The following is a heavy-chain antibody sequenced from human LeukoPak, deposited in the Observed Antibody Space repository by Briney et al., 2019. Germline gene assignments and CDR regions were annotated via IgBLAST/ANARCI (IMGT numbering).Heavy chain of an antibody. V-gene: IGHV3-7*01. Sequence: PGGSLRLSCAASGFTFSSYWMSWVRQAPGKGLEWVANIKQDGSEKYYVDSVKGRFTISRDNAKNSLYLQMNSLRAEDTAVYYCASEKKNDYGDLPLDYWGQGTLVTVSS. CDR3: ASEKKNDYGDLPLDY. D-gene: IGHD4-17*01. CDR2: IKQDGSEK. J-gene: IGHJ4*02. CDR1: GFTFSSYW.